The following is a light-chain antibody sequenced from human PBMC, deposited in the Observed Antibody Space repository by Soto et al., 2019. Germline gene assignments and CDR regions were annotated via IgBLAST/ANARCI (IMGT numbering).Light chain of an antibody. V-gene: IGKV1-39*01. CDR1: QSISTY. J-gene: IGKJ2*01. Sequence: DIQMTQSPSSLSASVGDRVTLTCRASQSISTYLNWYQQKPGKAPKLLIYAASSLQSGVPSRLSGSGSGTDFTLTISSLQPEDFPTYYCQQSYTIPYTFGQGTKLEIK. CDR3: QQSYTIPYT. CDR2: AAS.